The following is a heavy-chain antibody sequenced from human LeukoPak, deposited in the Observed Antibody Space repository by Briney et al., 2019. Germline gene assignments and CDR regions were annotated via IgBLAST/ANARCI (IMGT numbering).Heavy chain of an antibody. Sequence: SETLSLTCTVSGGSISSYYWSWIRQPPGKGLEWIGYIYTSGSTNYNPSLKSRVTISVDTSKNQFSLKLSSVTAADTAVYYCARQYYYGSGSYYNDDYWGQGTLVTVSS. CDR2: IYTSGST. J-gene: IGHJ4*02. CDR1: GGSISSYY. D-gene: IGHD3-10*01. V-gene: IGHV4-4*09. CDR3: ARQYYYGSGSYYNDDY.